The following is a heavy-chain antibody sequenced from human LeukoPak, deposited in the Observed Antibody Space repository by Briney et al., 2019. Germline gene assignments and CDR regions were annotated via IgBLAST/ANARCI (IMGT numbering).Heavy chain of an antibody. CDR3: ARLSRTVWARGVMPHRCFFDY. J-gene: IGHJ4*02. Sequence: GESLKISFKGSGYSFTNYWIGWVRQMPGKGLEWMGIIYPGDSDNRYSPSFQGQVTISADKSISTAYLQWSSLKASDTAMYYCARLSRTVWARGVMPHRCFFDYWGQGTLVTVSS. CDR1: GYSFTNYW. V-gene: IGHV5-51*01. D-gene: IGHD3-16*01. CDR2: IYPGDSDN.